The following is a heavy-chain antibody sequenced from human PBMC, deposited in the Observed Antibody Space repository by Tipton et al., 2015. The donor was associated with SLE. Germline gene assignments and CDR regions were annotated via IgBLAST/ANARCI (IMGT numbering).Heavy chain of an antibody. CDR3: VRDLHYYGSGSYDDTFDI. CDR1: GYTFINYG. V-gene: IGHV1-18*01. Sequence: QSGAEVKKPGASVKVSCVASGYTFINYGISWVRQAPGQGLEWLGWIGIYNGDRNYARKLQGRATLTTATSTSTVYMELSSLRSDDTALYYCVRDLHYYGSGSYDDTFDIWGQGTIVIFSS. CDR2: IGIYNGDR. J-gene: IGHJ3*02. D-gene: IGHD3-10*01.